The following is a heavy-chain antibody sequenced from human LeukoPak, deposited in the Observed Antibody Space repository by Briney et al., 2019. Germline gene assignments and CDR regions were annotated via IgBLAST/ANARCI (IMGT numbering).Heavy chain of an antibody. J-gene: IGHJ2*01. Sequence: ASVKVSCKASGGTFSSYAISWVRQAPGQGLEWMGGIIPIFGTANYAQKFQGRVTITADESTSTAYMELSSLRSEDTAVYYCAREGDCSGGSCPFWFFDIWGRGALGTVSS. D-gene: IGHD2-15*01. CDR2: IIPIFGTA. CDR1: GGTFSSYA. CDR3: AREGDCSGGSCPFWFFDI. V-gene: IGHV1-69*01.